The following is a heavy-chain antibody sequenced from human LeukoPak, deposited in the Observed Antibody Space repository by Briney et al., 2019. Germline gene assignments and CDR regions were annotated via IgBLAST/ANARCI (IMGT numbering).Heavy chain of an antibody. CDR3: ARSIPVVVAADTNWFDP. CDR1: GYSFTSYW. D-gene: IGHD2-15*01. V-gene: IGHV5-51*01. J-gene: IGHJ5*02. CDR2: IFPGDSDT. Sequence: GESLKISCKGSGYSFTSYWIGWVRQMPGKGLEWMGIIFPGDSDTRYSPSFQGQVTISDDKSISTAYLQWSSLKASDTAMYYCARSIPVVVAADTNWFDPWGQGTLVTVSS.